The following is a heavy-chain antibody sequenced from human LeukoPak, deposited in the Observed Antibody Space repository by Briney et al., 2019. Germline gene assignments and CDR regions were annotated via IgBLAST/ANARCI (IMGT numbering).Heavy chain of an antibody. CDR1: GGSISSYY. J-gene: IGHJ4*02. CDR2: IYYSGST. D-gene: IGHD2-15*01. Sequence: PSETLSLTCTVSGGSISSYYWSWIRQPPGKGLEWIGYIYYSGSTNYNPSLKSRVTISVDTSKNQFSLKLSSVTAADTAVYYCASTVRVSGASLIDYWGQGTLVTVSS. V-gene: IGHV4-59*12. CDR3: ASTVRVSGASLIDY.